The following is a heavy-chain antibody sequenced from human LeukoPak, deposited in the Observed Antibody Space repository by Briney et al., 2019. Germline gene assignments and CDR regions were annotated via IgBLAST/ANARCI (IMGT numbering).Heavy chain of an antibody. D-gene: IGHD3-22*01. CDR2: ISGSGGST. J-gene: IGHJ5*02. Sequence: GGSLRLSCAASGFTFSSYAMSWVRQAPGKRLEWVSAISGSGGSTYYADSVKGRFTISRDNSKNTLYLQMNSLRAEDTAVYYCAKETYYYDSSGHNWFDPWGQGTLVTVSS. CDR1: GFTFSSYA. V-gene: IGHV3-23*01. CDR3: AKETYYYDSSGHNWFDP.